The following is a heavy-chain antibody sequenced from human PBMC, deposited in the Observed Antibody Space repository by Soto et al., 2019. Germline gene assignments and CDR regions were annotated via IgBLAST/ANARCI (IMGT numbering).Heavy chain of an antibody. D-gene: IGHD6-25*01. Sequence: SETLSLTCTVSGGSISSGDYYWSWIRQPPGKGLEWIGYIYYSGSTYYNPSLKSRVTISVDTSKNQFSLKLSSVTAADTAVYYCARDRRLLYYFDYWGQGTLVTVSS. V-gene: IGHV4-30-4*01. J-gene: IGHJ4*02. CDR1: GGSISSGDYY. CDR2: IYYSGST. CDR3: ARDRRLLYYFDY.